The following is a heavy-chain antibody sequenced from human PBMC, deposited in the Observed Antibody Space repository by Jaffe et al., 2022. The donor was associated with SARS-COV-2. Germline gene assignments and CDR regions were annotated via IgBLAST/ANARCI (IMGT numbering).Heavy chain of an antibody. D-gene: IGHD1-26*01. CDR2: IKQDGSEK. J-gene: IGHJ5*02. V-gene: IGHV3-7*01. CDR1: GFTFSSYW. CDR3: ARDLVGAPDGWWFDP. Sequence: EVQLVESGGGLVQPGGSLRLSCAASGFTFSSYWMSWVRQAPGKGLEWVANIKQDGSEKYYVDSVKGRFTISRDNAKNSLYLQMNSLRAEDTAVYYCARDLVGAPDGWWFDPWGQGTLVTVSS.